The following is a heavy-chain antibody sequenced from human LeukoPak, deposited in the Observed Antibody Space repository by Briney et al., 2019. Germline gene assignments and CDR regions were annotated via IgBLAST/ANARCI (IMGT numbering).Heavy chain of an antibody. CDR1: GGSISSYY. J-gene: IGHJ6*03. CDR3: ARGTGDRYYYYYMDV. V-gene: IGHV4-59*01. CDR2: IYYSGST. Sequence: PSETLSLTCTVSGGSISSYYWSWLRQPPGKGLEWIGYIYYSGSTNYNPSLKSRVTISIDTSKNQFSLKLSSVTAADTAVYYCARGTGDRYYYYYMDVGGKGTTVIVSS. D-gene: IGHD7-27*01.